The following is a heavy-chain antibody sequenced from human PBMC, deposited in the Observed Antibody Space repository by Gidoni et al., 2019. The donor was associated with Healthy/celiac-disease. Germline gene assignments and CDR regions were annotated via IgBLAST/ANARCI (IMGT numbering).Heavy chain of an antibody. Sequence: EVQLLESGGGLVQPGGSLSLSCAASGFTFSSYAMSWVRQAPGKGLEWVSAISGSGGSTYYADSVKGRFTSSRDNSKNTLDLQMNSLRAEDTAVYYCAIHERYNWFDPWGQGTLVTVSS. V-gene: IGHV3-23*01. J-gene: IGHJ5*02. CDR3: AIHERYNWFDP. CDR2: ISGSGGST. CDR1: GFTFSSYA. D-gene: IGHD6-25*01.